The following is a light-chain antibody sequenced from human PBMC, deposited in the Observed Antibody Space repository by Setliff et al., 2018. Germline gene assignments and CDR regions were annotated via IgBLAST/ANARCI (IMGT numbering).Light chain of an antibody. CDR2: DVS. CDR1: SSDVGGYNY. Sequence: ALTQPRSVSGSPGQSVTISCTGTSSDVGGYNYVSWYQQHPGKAPKLMIYDVSKRPSGVPDRFSGSKSGNTASLTISGLQAEDEADYYCCSYAGSYTYVFGSGTKVTVL. CDR3: CSYAGSYTYV. V-gene: IGLV2-11*01. J-gene: IGLJ1*01.